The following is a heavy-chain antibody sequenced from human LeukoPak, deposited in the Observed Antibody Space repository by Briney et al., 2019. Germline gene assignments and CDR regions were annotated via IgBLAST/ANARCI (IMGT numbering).Heavy chain of an antibody. CDR1: GFTFSDYY. CDR3: AREGYYYGSGSYYNVPGFDY. CDR2: ISSSGSTI. V-gene: IGHV3-11*01. D-gene: IGHD3-10*01. J-gene: IGHJ4*02. Sequence: PGGSLRLSCAASGFTFSDYYMSWVRQAPGKGLEWVSYISSSGSTIYYVDSVKGRFTISRDNAKNSLYLQMNSLRAEDTAVYYCAREGYYYGSGSYYNVPGFDYWGQGTLVTVSS.